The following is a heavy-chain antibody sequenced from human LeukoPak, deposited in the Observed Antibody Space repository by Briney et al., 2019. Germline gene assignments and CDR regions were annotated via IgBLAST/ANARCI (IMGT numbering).Heavy chain of an antibody. CDR2: IYSGGST. V-gene: IGHV3-53*01. J-gene: IGHJ4*02. CDR3: AREKSSGRDGYIGGFDY. Sequence: GSLRLSCAASGFTVSSNYMSWVRQAPGKGLEWVSVIYSGGSTYYADSVKGRFTISRDNSKNTLYLQMNSLRAEDTAVYYCAREKSSGRDGYIGGFDYWGQGTLVTVSS. D-gene: IGHD5-24*01. CDR1: GFTVSSNY.